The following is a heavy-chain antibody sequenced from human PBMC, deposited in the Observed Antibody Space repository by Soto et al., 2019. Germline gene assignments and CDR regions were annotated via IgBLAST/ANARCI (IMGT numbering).Heavy chain of an antibody. Sequence: QVQLVQSGAEVKKPGSSVKVSCKASGGTFSSYAISWVRQAPGQGLEWMGGIIPIFGTANYAQKFQGRVTITADESTSTDYMELSSLRSEDTAVYYCARDLRGAARLFTGFDYWGQGTLVTVSS. D-gene: IGHD6-6*01. V-gene: IGHV1-69*12. CDR3: ARDLRGAARLFTGFDY. J-gene: IGHJ4*02. CDR1: GGTFSSYA. CDR2: IIPIFGTA.